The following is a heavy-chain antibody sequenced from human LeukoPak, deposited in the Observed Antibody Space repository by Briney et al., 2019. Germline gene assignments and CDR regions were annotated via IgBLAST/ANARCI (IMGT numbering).Heavy chain of an antibody. Sequence: GGSLRLSCAASGFTFSSCGMHWVRQAPGKGLEWVAVISYDGSNKYYADSVKGRFTISRDNSKNTLYLQMNSLRAEDTAVYYCAKDSCSGGSCYYFDYWGQGTLVTVSS. D-gene: IGHD2-15*01. J-gene: IGHJ4*02. CDR3: AKDSCSGGSCYYFDY. CDR1: GFTFSSCG. V-gene: IGHV3-30*18. CDR2: ISYDGSNK.